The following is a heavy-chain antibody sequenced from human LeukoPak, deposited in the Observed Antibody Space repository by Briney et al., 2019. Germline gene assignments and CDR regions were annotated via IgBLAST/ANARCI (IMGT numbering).Heavy chain of an antibody. V-gene: IGHV4-39*07. D-gene: IGHD3-9*01. Sequence: SETLSLTCIVSGGSISSSSYYWGWIRQPPGKGLKWIGSIYYSGSTYYNPSLKSRVTISIDTSKNQFSLKVSSVTAADTAVYYCARNYDILTGYYSYYYYYMDVWGKGTTVTVSS. J-gene: IGHJ6*03. CDR1: GGSISSSSYY. CDR2: IYYSGST. CDR3: ARNYDILTGYYSYYYYYMDV.